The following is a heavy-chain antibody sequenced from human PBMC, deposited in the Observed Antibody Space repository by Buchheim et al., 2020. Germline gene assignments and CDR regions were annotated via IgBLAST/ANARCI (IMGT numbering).Heavy chain of an antibody. CDR3: ANTQRYCSGDSCYSTTLDY. D-gene: IGHD2-15*01. Sequence: QVHLVESGGGVVQPGRSLRLSCAASGFTFSSDGMHWVRQAPGKGLEWVAVISFDGTKKYYGDAVKGRFTISRDNSKNTLYLKMNSLRPEDTAVYYCANTQRYCSGDSCYSTTLDYWGQGTL. CDR2: ISFDGTKK. J-gene: IGHJ4*02. CDR1: GFTFSSDG. V-gene: IGHV3-30*18.